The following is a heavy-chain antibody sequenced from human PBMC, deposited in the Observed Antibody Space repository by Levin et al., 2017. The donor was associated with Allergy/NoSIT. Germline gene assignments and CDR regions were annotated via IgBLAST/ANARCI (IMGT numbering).Heavy chain of an antibody. J-gene: IGHJ2*01. Sequence: GGSLRLSCKGSGYSFTSYWIGWVRQMPGKGLEWMGIIYPGDSDTRYSPSFQGQVTISADKSISTAYLQWSSLKASDTAMYYCARRTPERYCSSTSCPPYWYFDLWGRGTLVTVSS. CDR1: GYSFTSYW. CDR3: ARRTPERYCSSTSCPPYWYFDL. CDR2: IYPGDSDT. D-gene: IGHD2-2*01. V-gene: IGHV5-51*01.